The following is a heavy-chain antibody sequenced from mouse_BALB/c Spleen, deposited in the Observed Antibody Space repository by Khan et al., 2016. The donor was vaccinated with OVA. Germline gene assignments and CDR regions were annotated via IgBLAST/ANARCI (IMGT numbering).Heavy chain of an antibody. J-gene: IGHJ2*01. CDR3: ARANWQSYYFDY. CDR1: GYIFTNYV. V-gene: IGHV1S136*01. D-gene: IGHD4-1*01. CDR2: INPYNGGT. Sequence: VQLKQSGPELVKPGASVKMSCKASGYIFTNYVLHWVKQKPGQGLEWIGYINPYNGGTKYNEKFKGKATLASDNSSITAYMELSSLTSEDSAVYFCARANWQSYYFDYWGQGTTLTLSS.